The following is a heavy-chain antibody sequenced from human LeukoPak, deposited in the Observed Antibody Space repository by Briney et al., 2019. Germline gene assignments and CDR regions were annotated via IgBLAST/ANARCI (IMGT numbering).Heavy chain of an antibody. J-gene: IGHJ4*02. D-gene: IGHD2-2*01. CDR3: ARANFLYCSSSTCLFDY. V-gene: IGHV1-2*02. Sequence: ASVKVSCKASGYTFTDYYMHWVRQAPGQGFEWMGWINPNDGDTNYAQKFQGRVTMTRNTSISTAHMEVSRLRSDGTAVYYCARANFLYCSSSTCLFDYWGQGTLVTVSS. CDR2: INPNDGDT. CDR1: GYTFTDYY.